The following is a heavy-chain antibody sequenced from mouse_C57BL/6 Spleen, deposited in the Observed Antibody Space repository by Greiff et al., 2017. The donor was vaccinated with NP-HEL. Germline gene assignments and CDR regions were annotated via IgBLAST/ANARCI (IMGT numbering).Heavy chain of an antibody. CDR3: ARCQTAQAWFAY. CDR2: IYPGDGVT. Sequence: QVQLQQSGPELVKPGASVKISCKASGYAFSSSWMNWVKQRPGKGLEWIGRIYPGDGVTNYNGKFKGKATLTADKSSSTAYMQLSSLTSEDSAVYFCARCQTAQAWFAYWGQGTLVTVSA. J-gene: IGHJ3*01. V-gene: IGHV1-82*01. D-gene: IGHD3-2*02. CDR1: GYAFSSSW.